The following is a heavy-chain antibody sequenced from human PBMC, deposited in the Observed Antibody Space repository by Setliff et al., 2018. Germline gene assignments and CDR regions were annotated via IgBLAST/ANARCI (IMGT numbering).Heavy chain of an antibody. Sequence: SETLSLTCAVSGVSVNSLTWWSWVRQTPGKGLEWIGFIYHDGNPKFNPSVNSNPSLKSRVTMSIDKSKNQFSLNLRSVTAADTAVYYCTRGGERYHTANWGQGLLVTVSS. CDR1: GVSVNSLTW. CDR2: IYHDGNP. D-gene: IGHD2-2*01. J-gene: IGHJ4*02. CDR3: TRGGERYHTAN. V-gene: IGHV4-28*03.